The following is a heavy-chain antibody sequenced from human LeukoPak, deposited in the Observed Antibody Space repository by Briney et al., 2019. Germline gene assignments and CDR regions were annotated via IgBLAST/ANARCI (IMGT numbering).Heavy chain of an antibody. J-gene: IGHJ4*02. D-gene: IGHD3-22*01. V-gene: IGHV1-69*13. Sequence: GASVKVSCKASGGTFRSYAISWVRQAPGQGLEWMGGIIPIFGTANYARKFQGRVTITADESTSTTYMELSSLRSEDTAVYYCARVAYYYDSSGYYWFDYWGQGTLVTVSS. CDR3: ARVAYYYDSSGYYWFDY. CDR1: GGTFRSYA. CDR2: IIPIFGTA.